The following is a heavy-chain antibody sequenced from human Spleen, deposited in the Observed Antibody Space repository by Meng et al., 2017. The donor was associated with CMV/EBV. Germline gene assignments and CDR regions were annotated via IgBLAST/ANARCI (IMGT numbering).Heavy chain of an antibody. CDR2: ISAYNGNT. V-gene: IGHV1-18*01. CDR3: ARDSLGSGSGLPAY. Sequence: QVQWGRPGAEVKKPGASWKVSCKASGYTFTSYGISWVRQAPGQGLEWMGWISAYNGNTNYAQKLQGRVTMTTDTSTSTAYMELRSLRSDDTAVYYCARDSLGSGSGLPAYWGQGTLVTVSS. J-gene: IGHJ4*02. D-gene: IGHD1-26*01. CDR1: GYTFTSYG.